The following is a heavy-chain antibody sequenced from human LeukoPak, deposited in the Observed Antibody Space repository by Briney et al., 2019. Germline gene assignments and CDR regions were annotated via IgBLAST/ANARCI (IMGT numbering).Heavy chain of an antibody. J-gene: IGHJ4*02. CDR1: GFTFDDYA. Sequence: GGSLRLSCAASGFTFDDYAMHWVRQAPGKGLEWVSGISWSSGSIGYADSVKGRFTISRDNAKNSLYLQMNSLRAEDTALYYCAKAHGSGFDYWGQGTLVTVSS. CDR3: AKAHGSGFDY. D-gene: IGHD6-19*01. V-gene: IGHV3-9*01. CDR2: ISWSSGSI.